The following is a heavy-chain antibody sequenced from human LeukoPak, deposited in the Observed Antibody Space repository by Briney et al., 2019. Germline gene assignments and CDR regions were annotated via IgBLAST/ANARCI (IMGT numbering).Heavy chain of an antibody. V-gene: IGHV3-33*01. Sequence: GRSLRLSCATSGFTFSNYGMHWVRQTPGKGLEWVAVIWYDGSKKYYADSVKGRFTISRDDSKSMLYLHMSSLRGDDTALYYCARDFCSTTSCLDYWGPGTLVTVSS. CDR3: ARDFCSTTSCLDY. D-gene: IGHD2-2*01. CDR1: GFTFSNYG. J-gene: IGHJ4*02. CDR2: IWYDGSKK.